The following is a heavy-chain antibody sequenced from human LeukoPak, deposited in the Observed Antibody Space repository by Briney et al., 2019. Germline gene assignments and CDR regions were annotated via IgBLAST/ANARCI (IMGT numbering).Heavy chain of an antibody. CDR1: GFTFSSYW. D-gene: IGHD6-6*01. V-gene: IGHV3-7*01. CDR3: ARELMARVSSSPLRRRSYYYMDV. CDR2: IKQDGSEK. Sequence: QPGGSLRLSCAASGFTFSSYWMSWVRQAPGKGLEWVANIKQDGSEKYYVDSVKGRFTISRDNAKNSLYLQMNSLRAEDTAVYYCARELMARVSSSPLRRRSYYYMDVWGKGTTVTVSS. J-gene: IGHJ6*03.